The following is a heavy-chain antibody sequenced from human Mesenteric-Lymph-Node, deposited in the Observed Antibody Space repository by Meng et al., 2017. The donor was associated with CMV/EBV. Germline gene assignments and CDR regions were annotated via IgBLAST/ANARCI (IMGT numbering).Heavy chain of an antibody. V-gene: IGHV3-74*01. J-gene: IGHJ4*01. D-gene: IGHD4-17*01. Sequence: GGSLRLSCSASGFTFDDFWMHWVRQDTGKGLMWVARINTDGSKTIYADSVKGRFTISRDNGGNTLYLRMNSLRPEDTAVYYCARDRYGDYGDYWGHGTLVTVSS. CDR3: ARDRYGDYGDY. CDR2: INTDGSKT. CDR1: GFTFDDFW.